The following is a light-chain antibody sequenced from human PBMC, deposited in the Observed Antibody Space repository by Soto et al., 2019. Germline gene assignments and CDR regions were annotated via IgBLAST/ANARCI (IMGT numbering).Light chain of an antibody. Sequence: DIQMTQSPSTLSASIGDRVTITCRAIQSISNWLAWYQQKPGKAPNLLIYKASSLQSGVPSRFSGSGSGTEFTLTINSLQPDDFATYYCQQYKNGWAFGQGTKVEI. V-gene: IGKV1-5*03. J-gene: IGKJ1*01. CDR2: KAS. CDR1: QSISNW. CDR3: QQYKNGWA.